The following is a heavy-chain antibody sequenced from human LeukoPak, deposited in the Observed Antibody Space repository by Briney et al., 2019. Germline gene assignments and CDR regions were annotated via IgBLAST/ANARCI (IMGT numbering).Heavy chain of an antibody. D-gene: IGHD6-19*01. CDR3: ARSRQEQWLGSYFDY. V-gene: IGHV4-30-4*01. Sequence: SETLSLTCTVSGGSISSGDYYWSWIRQPPGKGLEWIGYIYYSGSTYYNPSLKSRVTISVDTSKNQFSLKLSSVTAADTAVYYCARSRQEQWLGSYFDYWGQGTLVTVSS. CDR1: GGSISSGDYY. CDR2: IYYSGST. J-gene: IGHJ4*02.